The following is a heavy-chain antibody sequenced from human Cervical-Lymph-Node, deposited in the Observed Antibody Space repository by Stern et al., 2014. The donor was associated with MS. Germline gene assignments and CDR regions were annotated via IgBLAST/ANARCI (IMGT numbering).Heavy chain of an antibody. CDR2: FDTENDET. V-gene: IGHV1-24*01. CDR3: AGGGGTIDI. D-gene: IGHD1-26*01. CDR1: GYSLSEIS. Sequence: QVQLVQSGAEVKKPGVSVKVSCKVSGYSLSEISMHWVRQAPGNGLEWMGGFDTENDETVYAQNFQGRLTMTEDTSTDTAYMELSSLRSEDTAVYYCAGGGGTIDIWGQGTPVSVSS. J-gene: IGHJ3*02.